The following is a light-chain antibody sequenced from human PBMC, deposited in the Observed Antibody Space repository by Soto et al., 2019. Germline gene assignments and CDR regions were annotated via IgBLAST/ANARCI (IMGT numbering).Light chain of an antibody. Sequence: DIVMTQPPDSLAVSLGERATINCKSSQSVLYSSNNKNYLTWYQQKPGQPPRLLIYWASTRESGVPDRFSGSGSGTDFTLTISSLQAEDVAVYYCQHHYSTPPAFGGGTKVEIK. V-gene: IGKV4-1*01. CDR1: QSVLYSSNNKNY. CDR2: WAS. CDR3: QHHYSTPPA. J-gene: IGKJ4*02.